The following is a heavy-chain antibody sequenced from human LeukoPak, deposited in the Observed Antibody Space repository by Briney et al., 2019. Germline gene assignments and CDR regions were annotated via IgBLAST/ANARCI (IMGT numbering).Heavy chain of an antibody. V-gene: IGHV3-33*01. Sequence: PGGSLRLSCAASGFTFSDFAMHWVRQAPGKGLEWLALIWYDGHSTYYADSVKGRFTISRDNSKNTLYLQMNSLRAEDTAVYYCARSGRVAMVAGMDVWGQGTTVTVSS. D-gene: IGHD5-12*01. CDR2: IWYDGHST. CDR3: ARSGRVAMVAGMDV. CDR1: GFTFSDFA. J-gene: IGHJ6*02.